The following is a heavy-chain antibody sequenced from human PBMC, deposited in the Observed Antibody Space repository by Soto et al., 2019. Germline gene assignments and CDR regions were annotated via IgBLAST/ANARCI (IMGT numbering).Heavy chain of an antibody. Sequence: ASVKVSCKASGYTFTSYGISWVRQAPGQGLEWMGWISAYNVNTNYAQKLQGRVTMTTDTSTSTAYMELRSLRSDDTAVYYCARDGSGWSHDAFDIWGQGTMVTVSS. CDR2: ISAYNVNT. CDR3: ARDGSGWSHDAFDI. CDR1: GYTFTSYG. V-gene: IGHV1-18*01. D-gene: IGHD6-19*01. J-gene: IGHJ3*02.